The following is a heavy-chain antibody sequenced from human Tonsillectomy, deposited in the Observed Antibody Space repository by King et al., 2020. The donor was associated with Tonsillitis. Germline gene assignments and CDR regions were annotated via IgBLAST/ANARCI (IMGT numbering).Heavy chain of an antibody. Sequence: DVQLVEFGGGLVKPGGSLRLSCAASGFTFSSYSMNWVRQAPGKGLEWVSSISSSSSYIYYADSVKGRFTISRDNAKNSLYLQMNSLRAEDTAVYYCARNGYSGYGYAFDIWGQGTMVTVSS. CDR1: GFTFSSYS. J-gene: IGHJ3*02. CDR2: ISSSSSYI. V-gene: IGHV3-21*01. CDR3: ARNGYSGYGYAFDI. D-gene: IGHD5-12*01.